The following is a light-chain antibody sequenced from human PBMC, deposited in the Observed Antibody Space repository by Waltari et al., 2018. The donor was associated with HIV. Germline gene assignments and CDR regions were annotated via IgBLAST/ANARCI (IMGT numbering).Light chain of an antibody. J-gene: IGLJ3*02. CDR3: CSYAGSRTWV. Sequence: QSALTQPASVSGSPGQSITISCTATSSDVDGYNFVSWYQQHPGKSPKLIIFDVFKRPSGVSVRFSGSKSGNTASLTISGLQSEDEADYYCCSYAGSRTWVFGGGTKVTVL. CDR1: SSDVDGYNF. CDR2: DVF. V-gene: IGLV2-23*02.